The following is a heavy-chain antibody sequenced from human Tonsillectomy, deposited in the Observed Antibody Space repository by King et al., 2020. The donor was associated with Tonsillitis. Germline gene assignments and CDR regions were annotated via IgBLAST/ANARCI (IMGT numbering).Heavy chain of an antibody. Sequence: DVQLVESGAEVKKPGESLKISCKGSGYSFTTYWIAWVRQMPGKGLEWMGIIYPSDSDTKYSPSFQGQVTISDDKSISTAYLQWSSLKASDTAMYYCARHGDAQQLFPPFDYWGQGTLVTVSS. J-gene: IGHJ4*02. V-gene: IGHV5-51*01. CDR3: ARHGDAQQLFPPFDY. CDR1: GYSFTTYW. CDR2: IYPSDSDT. D-gene: IGHD6-13*01.